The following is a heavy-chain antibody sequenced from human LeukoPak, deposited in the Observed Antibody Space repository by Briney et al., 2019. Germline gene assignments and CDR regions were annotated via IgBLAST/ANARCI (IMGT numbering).Heavy chain of an antibody. CDR1: GYTFTSYY. CDR3: ARRGVRFLEWLGGGDWFDP. D-gene: IGHD3-3*01. J-gene: IGHJ5*02. V-gene: IGHV1-46*01. CDR2: INPSGGST. Sequence: ASVKVSCKASGYTFTSYYMHWVRQAPGQGLEWMGIINPSGGSTNYAQKFQGRVTMTRDTSISTAYMELSRLRSDDTAVYYCARRGVRFLEWLGGGDWFDPWGQGTLVTVSS.